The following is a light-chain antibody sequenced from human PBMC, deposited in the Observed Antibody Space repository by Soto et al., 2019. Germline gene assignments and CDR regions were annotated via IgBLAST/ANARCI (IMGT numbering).Light chain of an antibody. V-gene: IGKV3D-7*01. Sequence: PGDRVTLSCRASQSVSSSYLTWYQQKPGQAPRLLIYGASTRATSIPARFSGSGSGTDFTLTISSLQPEDFAVYYCQQDYNLPAPFGGGTKVEIK. CDR2: GAS. CDR3: QQDYNLPAP. CDR1: QSVSSSY. J-gene: IGKJ4*01.